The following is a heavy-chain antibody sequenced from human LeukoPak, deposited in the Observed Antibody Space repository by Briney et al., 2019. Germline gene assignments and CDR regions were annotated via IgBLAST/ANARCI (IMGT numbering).Heavy chain of an antibody. Sequence: GGSLRLSCAASGFTFSRYSINWVRQAPGKGLKWISYISAGGSTMYYADSVKGRFTISRDNAKNALYLRVSSLRDEDTAVYYCARGEYDWGQGTLVTVSS. CDR2: ISAGGSTM. CDR1: GFTFSRYS. CDR3: ARGEYD. J-gene: IGHJ4*02. D-gene: IGHD3-10*01. V-gene: IGHV3-48*02.